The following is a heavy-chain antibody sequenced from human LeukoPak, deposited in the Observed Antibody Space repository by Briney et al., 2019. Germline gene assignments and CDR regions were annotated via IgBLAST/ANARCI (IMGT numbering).Heavy chain of an antibody. J-gene: IGHJ5*02. CDR3: ARALSNYGTPDWFDP. V-gene: IGHV4-59*12. D-gene: IGHD4-11*01. CDR2: IYYSGST. CDR1: GGSISSYY. Sequence: SETLSLTCTVSGGSISSYYWSWIRQPPGKGLEWIGYIYYSGSTNYNPSLKSRVTISVDTSKNQFSLKLSSVTAADTAVYYCARALSNYGTPDWFDPWGQGTLVTVSS.